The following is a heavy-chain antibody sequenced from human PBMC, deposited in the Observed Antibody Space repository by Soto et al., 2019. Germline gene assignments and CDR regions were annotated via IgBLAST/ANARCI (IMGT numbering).Heavy chain of an antibody. D-gene: IGHD3-22*01. CDR1: GGSISSSNL. V-gene: IGHV4-4*02. CDR2: IYHSGST. J-gene: IGHJ6*02. CDR3: ARMCVIAYYYDSSGSTVYGMDV. Sequence: SSETLSLTCAVSGGSISSSNLWSWVRQPPGKGQEWIGEIYHSGSTNYNPSLKSRVTISVDKSKNQFSLKLSSVTAADTAVYYCARMCVIAYYYDSSGSTVYGMDVWGQGTTVTVSS.